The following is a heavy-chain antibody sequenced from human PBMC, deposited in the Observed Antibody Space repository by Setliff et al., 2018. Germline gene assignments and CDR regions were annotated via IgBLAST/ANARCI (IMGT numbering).Heavy chain of an antibody. CDR3: ARGWYSRGPPVYYFEY. CDR2: INHSGST. CDR1: GGSFSGYY. Sequence: PSETLSLTCAVYGGSFSGYYWSWIRQPPGKGLEWIGEINHSGSTNYNPSLKSRVTISVDTSKNQFSLKLSSVTAADTAVYYCARGWYSRGPPVYYFEYWGHGTLVTVSS. J-gene: IGHJ4*01. D-gene: IGHD6-13*01. V-gene: IGHV4-34*01.